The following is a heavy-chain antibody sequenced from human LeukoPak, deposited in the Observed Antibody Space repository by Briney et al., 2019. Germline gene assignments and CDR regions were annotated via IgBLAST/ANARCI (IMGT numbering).Heavy chain of an antibody. CDR2: ISSSGSTI. CDR1: GFTFRDYH. J-gene: IGHJ4*02. Sequence: GESLRLSCAASGFTFRDYHMSWIRQAPGKGLEWVSHISSSGSTIYHADSVRGRFTVSRDNPKNSLYLHMNSPRAGDTAVYYCARDVKGGLDYWGQGTLVTVSS. V-gene: IGHV3-11*01. D-gene: IGHD3-16*01. CDR3: ARDVKGGLDY.